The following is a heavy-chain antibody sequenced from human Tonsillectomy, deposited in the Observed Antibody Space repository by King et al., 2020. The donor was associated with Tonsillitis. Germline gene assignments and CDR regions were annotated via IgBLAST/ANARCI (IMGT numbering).Heavy chain of an antibody. V-gene: IGHV1-18*01. J-gene: IGHJ4*02. D-gene: IGHD2-2*01. CDR3: AKSYCSSTSCYPPFDY. CDR2: ISAYNGNT. Sequence: QLVQSGAEVKKPGASVKVSCKASGYTFTSYGISWVRQAPGQGLEWMGWISAYNGNTNYAQKLQGRVTMNTDTSTSTAYMELRSLRSDDTAVYYCAKSYCSSTSCYPPFDYWGQGTLVTVSS. CDR1: GYTFTSYG.